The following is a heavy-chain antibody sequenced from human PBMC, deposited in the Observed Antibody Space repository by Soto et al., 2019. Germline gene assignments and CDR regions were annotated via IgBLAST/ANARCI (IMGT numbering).Heavy chain of an antibody. J-gene: IGHJ6*02. CDR1: GDSIRSSSY. D-gene: IGHD6-25*01. CDR2: IYSTENT. V-gene: IGHV4-39*01. CDR3: RRSGRYSRDV. Sequence: SETLSLTCTVSGDSIRSSSYWGWIRQPPGKGLEWIGSIYSTENTYYNPSLNSQVTISVDTSKNQFSLNVISVTAADTAVYYCRRSGRYSRDVWGQGTTVTVSS.